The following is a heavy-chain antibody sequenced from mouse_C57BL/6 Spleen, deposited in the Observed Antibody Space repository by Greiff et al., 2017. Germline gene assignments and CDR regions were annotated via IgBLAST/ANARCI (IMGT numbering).Heavy chain of an antibody. V-gene: IGHV5-4*01. CDR1: GFTFSSYA. Sequence: EVHLVESGGGLVKPGGSLKLSCAASGFTFSSYAMSWVRQTPEKRLEWVATISDGGSYTYYPDNVKGRFTISRDNAKNNLYLQMSHLKSEDTAMYYCARDEGNYAMDYWGQGTSVTVSS. J-gene: IGHJ4*01. CDR2: ISDGGSYT. CDR3: ARDEGNYAMDY.